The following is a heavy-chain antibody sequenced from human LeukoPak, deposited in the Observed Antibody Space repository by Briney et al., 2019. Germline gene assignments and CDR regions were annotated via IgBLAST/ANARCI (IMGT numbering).Heavy chain of an antibody. CDR3: TKDRARQITGTTVDY. Sequence: GGSLRLSCAASGFTFSSYAMHWVRQAPGKGLEWVSGISWNSGSIGYADSVKGRFTISRDNAKNSLYLQMNSLRAEDMALYYCTKDRARQITGTTVDYWGQGTLVTVSS. CDR1: GFTFSSYA. V-gene: IGHV3-9*03. CDR2: ISWNSGSI. J-gene: IGHJ4*02. D-gene: IGHD1-20*01.